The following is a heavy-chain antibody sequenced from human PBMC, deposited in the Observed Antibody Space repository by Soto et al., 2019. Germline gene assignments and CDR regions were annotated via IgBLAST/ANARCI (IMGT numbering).Heavy chain of an antibody. CDR2: IYYSGST. Sequence: SETLSLTCTVSCGASSSGGYYWSCIRQHPGKGLEWIGYIYYSGSTYYNPSLKSRVTISVDTSKNQFSLKLSSVTAADTAVYYCARIRTYYYDSSGYYGYWGQGTLVTVSS. J-gene: IGHJ4*02. D-gene: IGHD3-22*01. V-gene: IGHV4-31*03. CDR3: ARIRTYYYDSSGYYGY. CDR1: CGASSSGGYY.